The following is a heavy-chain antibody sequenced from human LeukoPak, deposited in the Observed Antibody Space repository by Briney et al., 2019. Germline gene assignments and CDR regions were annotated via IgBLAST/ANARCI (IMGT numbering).Heavy chain of an antibody. CDR1: GFTFSTYA. Sequence: GGSLRLSCAAPGFTFSTYAISWFRQAPGKGLEWVSALSGSGGSTYYADSVKGRFTISRDNTKNTLYLQMNSLRAEDTAVYYCAKRGMTTIKEGFDYWGQGTLVTVSS. V-gene: IGHV3-23*01. J-gene: IGHJ4*02. CDR2: LSGSGGST. CDR3: AKRGMTTIKEGFDY. D-gene: IGHD5-12*01.